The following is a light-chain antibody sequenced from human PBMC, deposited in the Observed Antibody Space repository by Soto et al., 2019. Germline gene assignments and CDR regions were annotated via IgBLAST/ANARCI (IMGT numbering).Light chain of an antibody. J-gene: IGKJ4*01. Sequence: EIVMTQSPANLSVSPGERATLSCRASQNLDTYVAWYQQTPGQAPRLLIYGASTRATGIPARFSGSGSGTEFTLTNSILQSEYFAVYYCQQYRHWPLTFGGGTKVEIK. CDR3: QQYRHWPLT. CDR2: GAS. V-gene: IGKV3-15*01. CDR1: QNLDTY.